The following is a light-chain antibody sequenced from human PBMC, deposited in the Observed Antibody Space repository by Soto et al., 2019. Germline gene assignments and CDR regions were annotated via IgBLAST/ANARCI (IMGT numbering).Light chain of an antibody. V-gene: IGLV2-23*01. CDR1: SSDVGSHNL. Sequence: QSVLTQPASVSESPGQSITISCTGTSSDVGSHNLVSWYQRYSDKAPKLIIFEASKRPSGVSNRSSGSKSGSTASLTISGLQAEDEADYYCCSNADSSTYVFGTGTKLTVL. J-gene: IGLJ1*01. CDR2: EAS. CDR3: CSNADSSTYV.